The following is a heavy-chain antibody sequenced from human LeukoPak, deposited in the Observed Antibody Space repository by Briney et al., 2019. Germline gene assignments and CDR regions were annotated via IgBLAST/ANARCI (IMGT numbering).Heavy chain of an antibody. J-gene: IGHJ4*02. CDR2: IYYSGST. CDR3: ARLSKWLSQTPIDY. CDR1: GGSISSYY. Sequence: SETLSLTCTVSGGSISSYYWSWIRQPPGKGLEWIGYIYYSGSTSYNPSLKSRVTISVDTSKNHFSLKLSSVTAADTAVYYCARLSKWLSQTPIDYWGQGTLVTVSS. V-gene: IGHV4-59*01. D-gene: IGHD3-22*01.